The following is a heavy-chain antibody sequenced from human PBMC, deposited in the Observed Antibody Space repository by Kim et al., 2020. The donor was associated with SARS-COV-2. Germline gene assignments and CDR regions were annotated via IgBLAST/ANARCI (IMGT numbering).Heavy chain of an antibody. J-gene: IGHJ4*02. CDR1: GGSFSGYY. D-gene: IGHD3-22*01. CDR3: ARAGRNSANYYDSSGYYYY. Sequence: SETLSLTCAVYGGSFSGYYWSWIRQPPGKGLEWIGEINHSGSTNYNPSLKSRVTISVDTSKNQFSLKLSSVTAADTAVYYCARAGRNSANYYDSSGYYYYWGQGTLVTVSS. CDR2: INHSGST. V-gene: IGHV4-34*01.